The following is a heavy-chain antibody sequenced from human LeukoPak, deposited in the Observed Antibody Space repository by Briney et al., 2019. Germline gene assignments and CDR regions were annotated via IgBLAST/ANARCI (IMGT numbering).Heavy chain of an antibody. J-gene: IGHJ3*02. V-gene: IGHV4-39*07. Sequence: SETLSLTCTVSGGSISGSTHHWGWIRQPPGKGLEWIGSIFHSGHTYYNPSLKSRVIISVDTSKNQFSLKLSSVTAADTAVYYCARSLSFDIWGQGTMVTVSS. CDR1: GGSISGSTHH. CDR3: ARSLSFDI. CDR2: IFHSGHT.